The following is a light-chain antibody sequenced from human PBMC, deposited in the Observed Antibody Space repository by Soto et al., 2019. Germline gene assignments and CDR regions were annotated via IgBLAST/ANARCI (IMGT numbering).Light chain of an antibody. CDR3: QQYGSSPVT. V-gene: IGKV3-20*01. CDR1: QSVSSSY. J-gene: IGKJ2*01. Sequence: EIVLTQSPGTLSLSPGERATLSCRASQSVSSSYLAWYQQKPGQAPRLLIYGASSRATGIPDRFSGSGSGTDFTLTISRLEPEDFAVYYRQQYGSSPVTFGQGTKLEIK. CDR2: GAS.